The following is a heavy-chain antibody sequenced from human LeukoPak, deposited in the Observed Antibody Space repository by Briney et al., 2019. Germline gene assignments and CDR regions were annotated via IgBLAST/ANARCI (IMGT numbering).Heavy chain of an antibody. V-gene: IGHV3-7*03. J-gene: IGHJ1*01. Sequence: PGGSLSLSCAPCGFTFSSYWMSWVRQAPGKGLEWVANIKQDGSEKYYVDSVKGRFTISRDNAKNSLYLQMNSLRAEDTAVYYCARGYGSSWWTADYFQHWGQGTLVTVSS. D-gene: IGHD6-13*01. CDR3: ARGYGSSWWTADYFQH. CDR1: GFTFSSYW. CDR2: IKQDGSEK.